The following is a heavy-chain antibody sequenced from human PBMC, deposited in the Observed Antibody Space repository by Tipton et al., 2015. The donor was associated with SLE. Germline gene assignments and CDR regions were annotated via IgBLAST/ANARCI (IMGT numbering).Heavy chain of an antibody. CDR1: GFTFSSYS. V-gene: IGHV3-21*01. Sequence: SLRLSCGASGFTFSSYSMNWVRQAPGKGLEWVSSITSSSTYIYYAASVKGRFTISRDNAKNSLSLQMNSLRAEDTAVYYCARDPPGIAVAAHFDYWGQGTLVTVSS. J-gene: IGHJ4*02. CDR2: ITSSSTYI. CDR3: ARDPPGIAVAAHFDY. D-gene: IGHD6-19*01.